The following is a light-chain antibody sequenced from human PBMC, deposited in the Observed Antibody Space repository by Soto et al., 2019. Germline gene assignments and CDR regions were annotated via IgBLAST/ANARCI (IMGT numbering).Light chain of an antibody. CDR1: SSNIGAGYD. Sequence: QSVLTQPPSVSGAPGQRVTISCTGSSSNIGAGYDVHWYQQLPGTAPKLLIYGNSNRPAGVPDRFSGPKSATSASLAIPGLQAVDEADYYCQSYDSRLSGSVFGGGTKVTVL. CDR2: GNS. CDR3: QSYDSRLSGSV. V-gene: IGLV1-40*01. J-gene: IGLJ2*01.